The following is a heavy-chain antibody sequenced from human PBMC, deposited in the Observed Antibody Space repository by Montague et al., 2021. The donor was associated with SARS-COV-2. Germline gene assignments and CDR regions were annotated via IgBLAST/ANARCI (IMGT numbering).Heavy chain of an antibody. CDR3: ARGDLSVSMIVVVFTAASYYFDY. D-gene: IGHD3-22*01. J-gene: IGHJ4*02. Sequence: SETLSLTCGVSGGSFGGDHWSWIRQPPGKGLEWIGGIKQSGSTNYNPSLKSRVTISVDTSRNQFSLKLTSVTAADTAVYFCARGDLSVSMIVVVFTAASYYFDYWGQGALVTVSS. CDR1: GGSFGGDH. V-gene: IGHV4-34*01. CDR2: IKQSGST.